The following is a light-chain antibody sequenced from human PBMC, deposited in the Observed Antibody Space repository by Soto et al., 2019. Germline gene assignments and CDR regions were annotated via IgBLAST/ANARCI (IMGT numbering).Light chain of an antibody. CDR2: AAS. CDR1: QCISSY. V-gene: IGKV1-39*01. J-gene: IGKJ4*01. Sequence: DIQMTQSPSSLSASVGDRVSITCRARQCISSYLNWYQQKPGKAPKLLIYAASSLQSGVPSRFSGSGSGTDFTLTISSLQPEDCATYDCQQSYSTLVTFGGGTKVEIK. CDR3: QQSYSTLVT.